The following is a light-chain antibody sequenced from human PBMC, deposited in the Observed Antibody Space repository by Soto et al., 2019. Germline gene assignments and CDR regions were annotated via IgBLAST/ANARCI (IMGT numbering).Light chain of an antibody. CDR1: QAIGAW. CDR2: SAS. J-gene: IGKJ4*01. CDR3: QQISNFPLT. Sequence: DIQMTQSPSSVSASVGDTVTISCRASQAIGAWLAWYQQIPGKAPKLLIYSASSLETGVPSRFSGSGSGTDFTLTISGVQPEDFATYYCQQISNFPLTFGGGTKVDIK. V-gene: IGKV1-12*01.